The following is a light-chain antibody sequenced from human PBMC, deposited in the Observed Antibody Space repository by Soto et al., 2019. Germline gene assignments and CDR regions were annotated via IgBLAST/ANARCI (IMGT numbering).Light chain of an antibody. CDR1: QSVSSN. J-gene: IGKJ2*01. V-gene: IGKV3-15*01. Sequence: DIVMTQSPATLSVSPGERATISCRASQSVSSNLAWYHQKPGQAPRLLIYGASTRATGIPARFSGSGSGTEFTLTISSLQSEDFAVYYCQQYNNWPPYTFGQGTKLEIK. CDR2: GAS. CDR3: QQYNNWPPYT.